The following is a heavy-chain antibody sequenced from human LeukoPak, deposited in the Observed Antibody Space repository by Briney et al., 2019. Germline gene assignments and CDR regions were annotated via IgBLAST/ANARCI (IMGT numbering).Heavy chain of an antibody. J-gene: IGHJ4*02. CDR2: ISGNNDNP. D-gene: IGHD2-2*01. Sequence: ASVKVSCKASGYTFSNFGINWVRQAPGQGLEWMGWISGNNDNPNYGQKFQGRFTVTTDSSTSTAYMELRNLTFDDTAVYYCARDGTSTDDYWGQGTLVTVSS. CDR3: ARDGTSTDDY. V-gene: IGHV1-18*01. CDR1: GYTFSNFG.